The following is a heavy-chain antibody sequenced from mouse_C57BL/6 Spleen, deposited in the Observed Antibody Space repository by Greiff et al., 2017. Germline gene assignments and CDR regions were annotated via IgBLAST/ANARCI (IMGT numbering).Heavy chain of an antibody. J-gene: IGHJ4*01. CDR3: ASRGNYYDGSSYGRDYYAMDY. D-gene: IGHD1-1*01. CDR2: IDPSDSYT. CDR1: GYTFTSYW. V-gene: IGHV1-50*01. Sequence: VQLQQPGAELVKPGASVKLSCKASGYTFTSYWMQWVKQRPGQGLEWIGEIDPSDSYTNYNQQFKGKATLTVDTSSSTAYMQLSSLTSEDSAVYYCASRGNYYDGSSYGRDYYAMDYWGQGTSVTVSS.